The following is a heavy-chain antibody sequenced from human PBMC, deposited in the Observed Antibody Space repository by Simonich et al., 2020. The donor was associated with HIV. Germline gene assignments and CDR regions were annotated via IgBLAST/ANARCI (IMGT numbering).Heavy chain of an antibody. CDR2: IIPSFGTA. CDR1: GGTFSSYA. CDR3: ARDRRSMTTVAYSWYFDL. D-gene: IGHD4-17*01. Sequence: QVQLVQSGAEVRKPGSSVKVSCKASGGTFSSYAISWVRQAPGKGLEWMGGIIPSFGTATDYAQKFQGRVTITADKSTSRAYMELTSLRSEDTAVYYCARDRRSMTTVAYSWYFDLWGRGTLVTVSS. V-gene: IGHV1-69*13. J-gene: IGHJ2*01.